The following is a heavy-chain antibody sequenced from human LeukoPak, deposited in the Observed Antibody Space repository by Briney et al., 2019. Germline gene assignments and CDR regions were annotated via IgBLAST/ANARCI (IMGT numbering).Heavy chain of an antibody. CDR1: GFTFSSYW. D-gene: IGHD2-2*01. V-gene: IGHV4-34*01. Sequence: GSLRLSCAASGFTFSSYWMHWIRQPPGKGLEWVGEINHSGSTNYNPSLKSRVTISVDTSKNQFSLKLSSVTAADTAVYYCARAIVVVPAAVYPRDWFDPWGQGTLVTVSS. J-gene: IGHJ5*02. CDR2: INHSGST. CDR3: ARAIVVVPAAVYPRDWFDP.